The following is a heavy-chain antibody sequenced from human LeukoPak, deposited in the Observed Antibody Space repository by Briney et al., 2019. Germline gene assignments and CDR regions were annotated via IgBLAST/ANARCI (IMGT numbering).Heavy chain of an antibody. Sequence: PSETLSLTCTVSGGSINTPNYYWGWIRQTPGKGLEWIGNIFYSGGTYYSPSLTSPVPISLHTSRHKFSLTVNSVTAADTAVYYWAKSNGYVLVESWGQGGIVTVSS. CDR3: AKSNGYVLVES. CDR1: GGSINTPNYY. J-gene: IGHJ3*01. D-gene: IGHD3-22*01. V-gene: IGHV4-39*07. CDR2: IFYSGGT.